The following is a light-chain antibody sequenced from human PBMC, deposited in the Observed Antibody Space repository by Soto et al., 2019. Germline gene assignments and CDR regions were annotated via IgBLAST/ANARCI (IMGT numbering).Light chain of an antibody. CDR3: QQYNSYPYT. CDR1: QSISSW. Sequence: DIQMTQSPSTLSSSVGDRATISCRASQSISSWLAWYQQKPGEAPNRLIYEAASLKSGVPSGFSGSGSGTEFTLTISSLQPDDFATYCCQQYNSYPYTFGQGTKLEIK. V-gene: IGKV1-5*03. CDR2: EAA. J-gene: IGKJ2*01.